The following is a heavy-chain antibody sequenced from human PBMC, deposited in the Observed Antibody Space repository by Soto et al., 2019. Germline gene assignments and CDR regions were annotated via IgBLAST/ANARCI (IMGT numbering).Heavy chain of an antibody. J-gene: IGHJ5*02. CDR2: ISASGGST. D-gene: IGHD1-26*01. V-gene: IGHV3-23*01. CDR1: GFTFNTYA. Sequence: GSLRLSCAATGFTFNTYAMTWVRQAPGKGLEWVATISASGGSTYYADSVKGRFTISRDISKNTLNLEMNGLRAEDTAIYYCADSGTYMRRFDPWGQGTLVTVSS. CDR3: ADSGTYMRRFDP.